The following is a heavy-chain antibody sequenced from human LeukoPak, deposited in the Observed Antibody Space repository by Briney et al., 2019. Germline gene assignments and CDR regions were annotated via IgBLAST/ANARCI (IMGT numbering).Heavy chain of an antibody. CDR1: GGSFSVWY. CDR2: ITHSRRT. D-gene: IGHD4-17*01. J-gene: IGHJ4*01. CDR3: APIFGDSSDFAS. V-gene: IGHV4-34*01. Sequence: SETLSLTCAIYGGSFSVWYWIWVRQSPGKGLEWIAEITHSRRTHYNPSLKSRVTISADTSKNQFPLRLTSVTAADTAVYYCAPIFGDSSDFASWGQGTLVTVSS.